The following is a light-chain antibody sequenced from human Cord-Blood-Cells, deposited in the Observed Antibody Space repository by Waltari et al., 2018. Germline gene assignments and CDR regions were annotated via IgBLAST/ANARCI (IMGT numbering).Light chain of an antibody. CDR1: SSDVGGYNY. V-gene: IGLV2-11*01. J-gene: IGLJ2*01. CDR2: DVS. CDR3: CSYAGSYTFV. Sequence: QSALTQPRSVSGSPGQSVTISCTGTSSDVGGYNYVSWYQQHPGKAPKLMIYDVSKRPSGVPDRFSGSKSGNTASLTISALQAEDEADYYCCSYAGSYTFVFGGGTKLTVL.